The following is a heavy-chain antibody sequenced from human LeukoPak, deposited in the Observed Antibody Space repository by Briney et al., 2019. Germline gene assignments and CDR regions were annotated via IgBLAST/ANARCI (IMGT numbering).Heavy chain of an antibody. CDR3: ARDSVGSPLLNWNYYYYYGMDV. Sequence: GGSLRLSCAASGFTFSSYAMSWVRQAPGKGPEWVSAISGSGVNTYYADSVKGRFTISRDNAKNSLYLQMNSLRAEDTAVYYCARDSVGSPLLNWNYYYYYGMDVWGQGTTVTVSS. V-gene: IGHV3-21*01. CDR2: ISGSGVNT. D-gene: IGHD1-1*01. J-gene: IGHJ6*02. CDR1: GFTFSSYA.